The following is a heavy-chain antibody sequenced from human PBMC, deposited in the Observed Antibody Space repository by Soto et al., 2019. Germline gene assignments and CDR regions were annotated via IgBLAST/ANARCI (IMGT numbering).Heavy chain of an antibody. CDR3: ARLAVAGKLFYYYYGMDV. Sequence: SETLSLTCTVSGGSISSSSYYWGWICQPPGKGLEWIGSIYYSGSTYYNPSLKSRVTISVDTSKNQLSLKLSSVTAADTAVYYCARLAVAGKLFYYYYGMDVWGQGTTVTVSS. CDR2: IYYSGST. D-gene: IGHD6-19*01. J-gene: IGHJ6*02. V-gene: IGHV4-39*01. CDR1: GGSISSSSYY.